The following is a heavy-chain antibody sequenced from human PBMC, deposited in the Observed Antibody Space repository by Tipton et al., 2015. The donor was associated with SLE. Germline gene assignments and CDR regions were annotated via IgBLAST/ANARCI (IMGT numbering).Heavy chain of an antibody. Sequence: TLSLTCTVSGGSIGNSYYWGWIRQPPGKGLEWIGTIYYSGSTYYNPSLKSRVTISVDTSKNQFSLKLSSVTAADTAVYYCARDVWGSYYYGSGSSYYYYMDVWGKGTTVTVSS. J-gene: IGHJ6*03. CDR1: GGSIGNSYY. CDR2: IYYSGST. V-gene: IGHV4-39*02. D-gene: IGHD3-10*01. CDR3: ARDVWGSYYYGSGSSYYYYMDV.